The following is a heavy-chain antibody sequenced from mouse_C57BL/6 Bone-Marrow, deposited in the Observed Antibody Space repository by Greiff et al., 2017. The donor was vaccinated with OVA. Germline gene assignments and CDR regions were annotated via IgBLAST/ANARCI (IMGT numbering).Heavy chain of an antibody. CDR2: IDPEDGDT. CDR3: TTYHPWFAY. Sequence: EVQLQQSGAELVRPGASVKLSCTASGFNIKDYYMHWVKQRPEQGLVWIGRIDPEDGDTEYAPQFQGKATMTADTSSDTAYLQLSSLTSEDTAVYYCTTYHPWFAYWGQGTLVTVSA. CDR1: GFNIKDYY. V-gene: IGHV14-1*01. J-gene: IGHJ3*01.